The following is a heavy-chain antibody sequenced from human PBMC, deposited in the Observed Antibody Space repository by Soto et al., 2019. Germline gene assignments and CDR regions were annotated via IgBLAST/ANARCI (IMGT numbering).Heavy chain of an antibody. CDR3: ARGPSGDKVHY. CDR2: IFDSGTT. J-gene: IGHJ4*02. V-gene: IGHV4-30-4*08. CDR1: GGSFRCCY. Sequence: SETLSLTCAGYGGSFRCCYWIWIRKPPGEGLEWIGHIFDSGTTYTNQSLRSQVAISLDTSKNHFSLTLSSATAADTAVYYCARGPSGDKVHYWGRGAPVTVSS. D-gene: IGHD7-27*01.